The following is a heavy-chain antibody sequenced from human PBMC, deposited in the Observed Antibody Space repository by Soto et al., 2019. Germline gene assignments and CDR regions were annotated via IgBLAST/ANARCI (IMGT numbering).Heavy chain of an antibody. CDR2: IYYSGST. Sequence: PSETLSLTCTVSGGSVSSGSYYWSWIRQPPGKGLEWIGYIYYSGSTNYNPSLKSRVTISVDTSKNQFSLKLSSVTAADTAVYYCARDHGGYYYGMDVWGQGTTVTVSS. CDR1: GGSVSSGSYY. CDR3: ARDHGGYYYGMDV. V-gene: IGHV4-61*01. J-gene: IGHJ6*02.